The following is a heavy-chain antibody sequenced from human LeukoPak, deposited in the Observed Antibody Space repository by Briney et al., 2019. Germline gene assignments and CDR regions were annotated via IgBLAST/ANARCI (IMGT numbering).Heavy chain of an antibody. CDR1: GFTFTSSA. CDR2: IVVGSGNT. V-gene: IGHV1-58*01. D-gene: IGHD1-26*01. Sequence: SVKVSYKASGFTFTSSAVQWVRQARGQRLEWIGWIVVGSGNTNYAQKFQERVTITRDMSTSTAYMELSSLRSEDTAVYYCAAESGSYYGGAFDIWGQGTMVTVSS. CDR3: AAESGSYYGGAFDI. J-gene: IGHJ3*02.